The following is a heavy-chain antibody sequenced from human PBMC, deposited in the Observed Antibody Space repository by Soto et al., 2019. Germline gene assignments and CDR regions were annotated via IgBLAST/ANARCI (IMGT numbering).Heavy chain of an antibody. CDR1: GFTVSSDY. D-gene: IGHD4-17*01. V-gene: IGHV3-53*01. CDR3: ARAYGGNPALFDP. CDR2: IYTGGST. Sequence: GGSLRLSCAASGFTVSSDYMSWVRQAAGKGLEWVSVIYTGGSTYYADSVKGRFTFSRDNSKNTLYLQMNSLRAEDTAVYYCARAYGGNPALFDPWGQGTLVTVSS. J-gene: IGHJ5*02.